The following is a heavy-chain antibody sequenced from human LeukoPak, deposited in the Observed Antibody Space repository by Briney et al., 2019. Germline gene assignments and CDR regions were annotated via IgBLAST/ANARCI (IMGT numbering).Heavy chain of an antibody. CDR1: GGSISSSSYY. J-gene: IGHJ4*02. D-gene: IGHD3-22*01. V-gene: IGHV4-39*01. CDR2: IYYSGST. Sequence: SETLSLTCTVSGGSISSSSYYWGWIRQPPGKGLEWIGSIYYSGSTYYNPSLKSRVTISVDTSKNQFSLKLSSVTAADTAVYYCARSYYYDSSGYYWGQRTLVTVSS. CDR3: ARSYYYDSSGYY.